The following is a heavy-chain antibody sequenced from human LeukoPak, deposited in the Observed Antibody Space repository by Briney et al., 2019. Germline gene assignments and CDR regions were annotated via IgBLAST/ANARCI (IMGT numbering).Heavy chain of an antibody. V-gene: IGHV3-74*01. Sequence: GGSLRLSCAASGFTFSSYWMHWVRQAPGKGLVWVSRINSDGSSTSYADSVKGRFTISRDNAKNTLYLQMNSLRAEDTAVYYCARVVSRWLHPDYFDYWGQGALVTVSS. CDR2: INSDGSST. D-gene: IGHD5-24*01. J-gene: IGHJ4*02. CDR1: GFTFSSYW. CDR3: ARVVSRWLHPDYFDY.